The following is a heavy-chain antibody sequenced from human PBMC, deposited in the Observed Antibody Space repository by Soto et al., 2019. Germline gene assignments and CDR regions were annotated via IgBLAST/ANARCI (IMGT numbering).Heavy chain of an antibody. CDR2: IIPILGIA. J-gene: IGHJ4*02. D-gene: IGHD3-10*01. CDR1: GGTFSSYT. V-gene: IGHV1-69*02. Sequence: SVKVSCKASGGTFSSYTISWVRQAPGQGLEWMGRIIPILGIANYAQKFQGRVTITADKSTSTAYMELSSLRSEDTAVYYCARNAVYGSGSYPLAIDYWGQGTLVTVSS. CDR3: ARNAVYGSGSYPLAIDY.